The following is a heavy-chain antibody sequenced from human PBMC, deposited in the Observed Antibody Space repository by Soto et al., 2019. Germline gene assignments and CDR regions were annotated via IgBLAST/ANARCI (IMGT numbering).Heavy chain of an antibody. CDR3: ARAKPLYCSSTSCYYYYYYMDV. CDR1: GGSFSGYY. V-gene: IGHV4-34*01. Sequence: ASETLSLTCAVYGGSFSGYYCSWIRHPPGKGLEWIGEINHSGSTNYNPSLKSRVTISVDTSKNQFSLKLSSVTAADTAVYYCARAKPLYCSSTSCYYYYYYMDVWGKGTTVTVS. D-gene: IGHD2-2*01. J-gene: IGHJ6*03. CDR2: INHSGST.